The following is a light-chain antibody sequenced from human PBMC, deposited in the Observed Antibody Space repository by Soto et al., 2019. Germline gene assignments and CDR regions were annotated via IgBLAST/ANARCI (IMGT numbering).Light chain of an antibody. CDR2: GNS. CDR3: QSYDSSLSGFKVV. Sequence: QSVLTQPPSVSGAPGQRVTISCTGSSSNIGAGYDVHWYQQLLGTAPKLLIYGNSNRPSGVPDRFSGSKSGTSASLAITGLQAEDEADYYCQSYDSSLSGFKVVFGGGTKVTVL. CDR1: SSNIGAGYD. V-gene: IGLV1-40*01. J-gene: IGLJ2*01.